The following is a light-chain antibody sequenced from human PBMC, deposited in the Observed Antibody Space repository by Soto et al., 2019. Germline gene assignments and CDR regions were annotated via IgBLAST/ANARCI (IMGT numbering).Light chain of an antibody. V-gene: IGKV3-15*01. J-gene: IGKJ2*01. CDR1: QSVSSN. Sequence: EIVMTQSPVTLSVSPGERATLSCRASQSVSSNLAWYQQKPGQAPRLLIYGASTRATGIPARFSGSGSGTEFTLTISSPQSEDFAVYYCQQSNDWRTFGQGTKQEIK. CDR2: GAS. CDR3: QQSNDWRT.